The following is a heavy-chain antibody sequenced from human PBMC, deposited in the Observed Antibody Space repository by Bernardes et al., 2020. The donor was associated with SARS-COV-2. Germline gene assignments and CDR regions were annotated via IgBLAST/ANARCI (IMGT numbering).Heavy chain of an antibody. CDR1: GYTFTSYG. Sequence: ASVKVSCKASGYTFTSYGISWVRQAPGQGLEWMGWISAYNGNTNYAQKLQGRVTMTTDTSTSTAYMELRSLRSDDTAVYYCARDPGQQLGWDYYYYYGMDVWGQGTTVTVSS. CDR3: ARDPGQQLGWDYYYYYGMDV. V-gene: IGHV1-18*01. CDR2: ISAYNGNT. J-gene: IGHJ6*02. D-gene: IGHD6-13*01.